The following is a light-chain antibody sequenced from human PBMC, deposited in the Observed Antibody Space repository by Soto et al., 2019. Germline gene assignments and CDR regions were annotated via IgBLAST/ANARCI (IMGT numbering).Light chain of an antibody. CDR3: QQYNSYSQT. CDR2: KAS. CDR1: HSISSW. Sequence: DIQMTHSPSTLSASVGDKGTITCRASHSISSWLAWYQQKPGKAPKLLIYKASSLESGVPSRFSGSGSGTEFTLTISSLQPDDFATYYCQQYNSYSQTFGQGTKVDIK. J-gene: IGKJ1*01. V-gene: IGKV1-5*03.